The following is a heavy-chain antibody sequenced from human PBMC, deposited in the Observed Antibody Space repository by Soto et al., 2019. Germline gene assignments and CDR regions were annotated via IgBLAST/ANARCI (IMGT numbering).Heavy chain of an antibody. Sequence: LSLTCTVSGGSITSSYWSWIRRPPGKGLEWIAYIYDTGISGYTPSTSYNPSLKSRVTMSVDTSRSQFSLKLTSVTAADTAVYYCARGEDAFFYYGLDVWGQGITVTVSS. CDR3: ARGEDAFFYYGLDV. CDR2: IYDTGISGYTPST. J-gene: IGHJ6*02. CDR1: GGSITSSY. V-gene: IGHV4-59*01.